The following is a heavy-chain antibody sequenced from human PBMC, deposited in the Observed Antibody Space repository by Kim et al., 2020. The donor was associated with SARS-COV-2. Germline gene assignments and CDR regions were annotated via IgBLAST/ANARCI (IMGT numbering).Heavy chain of an antibody. V-gene: IGHV4-34*01. CDR1: GGSFSGYY. J-gene: IGHJ6*01. D-gene: IGHD3-10*01. CDR2: INHSGST. Sequence: SETLSLTCAVYGGSFSGYYWSWIRQPPGKGLEWIGEINHSGSTNYNPSLKSRVTISVDTSKNQFSLKLSSVTAADTAVYYCARGLPGTPFFYSYYGMDV. CDR3: ARGLPGTPFFYSYYGMDV.